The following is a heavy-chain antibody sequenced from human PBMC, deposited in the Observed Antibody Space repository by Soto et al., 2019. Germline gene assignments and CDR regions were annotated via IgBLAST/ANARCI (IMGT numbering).Heavy chain of an antibody. CDR3: ARERSYGLDY. V-gene: IGHV1-8*01. Sequence: QVQLVQSGAEVKKPGASVKVSCKASGYTFTSYDINWVRQATGQGLEWMGWMNPNSGNTVYAQKFQARVTITRHTSISTAYLELSSLRSDDTAVYYCARERSYGLDYWGQGTLVTVSS. J-gene: IGHJ4*02. D-gene: IGHD5-18*01. CDR2: MNPNSGNT. CDR1: GYTFTSYD.